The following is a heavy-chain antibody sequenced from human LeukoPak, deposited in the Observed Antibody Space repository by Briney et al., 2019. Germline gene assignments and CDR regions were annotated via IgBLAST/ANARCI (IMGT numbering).Heavy chain of an antibody. CDR2: IYHSGST. CDR1: GGSISSGGYS. CDR3: ARGNVVVPAARAEYFQH. V-gene: IGHV4-30-2*01. J-gene: IGHJ1*01. D-gene: IGHD2-2*01. Sequence: SQTLSLTCAVSGGSISSGGYSWSWIRQPPGKGLEWIGYIYHSGSTYYNPSLKSRVTISVDTSKNQFSLKLSSVTAADTAVYYCARGNVVVPAARAEYFQHWGQGTLVTVSS.